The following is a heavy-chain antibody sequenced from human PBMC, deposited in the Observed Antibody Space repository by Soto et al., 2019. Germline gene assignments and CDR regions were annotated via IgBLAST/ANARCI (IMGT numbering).Heavy chain of an antibody. J-gene: IGHJ4*02. CDR2: ISNSGGST. Sequence: GGYLRHWYTGSGCILRGYAMSWVRQAPGKGLEWVSTISNSGGSTWYAESVRGRFTISRDNSKNTLDLQMNSLRAEDTAVYYCLMGYFFDYWGQGTLVTVSS. V-gene: IGHV3-23*01. CDR1: GCILRGYA. D-gene: IGHD3-16*01. CDR3: LMGYFFDY.